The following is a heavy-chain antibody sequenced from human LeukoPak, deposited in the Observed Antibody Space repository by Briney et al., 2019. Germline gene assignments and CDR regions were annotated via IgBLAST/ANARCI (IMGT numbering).Heavy chain of an antibody. CDR1: GYTFSRYW. J-gene: IGHJ4*02. CDR2: ISYDGSNK. D-gene: IGHD2-2*01. Sequence: GGSLRLSCAASGYTFSRYWMHWVRQAPGKGLEWVAVISYDGSNKYYADSVKGRFTISRDNSKNTLYLQMNSLRAEDTAVYYCASPRRDIVVVPALDYWGQGTLVTVSS. V-gene: IGHV3-30-3*01. CDR3: ASPRRDIVVVPALDY.